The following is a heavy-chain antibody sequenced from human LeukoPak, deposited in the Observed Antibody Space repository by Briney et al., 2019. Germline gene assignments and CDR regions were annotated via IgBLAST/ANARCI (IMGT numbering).Heavy chain of an antibody. Sequence: AGGSLRLSCAASGFNFRSFGMHWVRQAPGKGLEWVSLIWCDGTRENYADSVRGRFSICKDNFNNALYLQMTNLRAHDRAVYYCRGTSKMKTAGGSIYYDFWGRGTLVIVSP. J-gene: IGHJ4*02. CDR1: GFNFRSFG. D-gene: IGHD5/OR15-5a*01. V-gene: IGHV3-33*01. CDR3: RGTSKMKTAGGSIYYDF. CDR2: IWCDGTRE.